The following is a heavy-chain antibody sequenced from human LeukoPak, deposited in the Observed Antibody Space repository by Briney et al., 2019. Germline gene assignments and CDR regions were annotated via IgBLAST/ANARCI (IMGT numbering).Heavy chain of an antibody. Sequence: PSETLSLTCTVSGGSISSGSYYWSWIRQPAGKGLEWIGRIYTSGSTNYNPSLKSRVTISVDTSKNQFSLKLSSVTAADTAVYYCARTEITGTTPYWGQGTLVTVSS. CDR2: IYTSGST. CDR1: GGSISSGSYY. CDR3: ARTEITGTTPY. V-gene: IGHV4-61*02. D-gene: IGHD1-7*01. J-gene: IGHJ4*02.